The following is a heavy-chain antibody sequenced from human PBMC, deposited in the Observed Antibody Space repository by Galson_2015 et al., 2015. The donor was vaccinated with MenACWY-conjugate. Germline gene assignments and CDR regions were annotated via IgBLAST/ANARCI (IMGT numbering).Heavy chain of an antibody. CDR1: GASISNDY. CDR2: THYSGNT. Sequence: ETLSLTCGVSGASISNDYWSWIRQPPGPGLEWIGYTHYSGNTKYNPSLKTPITMSLDSSENQFSLKLSSATAADTAVYYCARLVTVKMIEEWGQGTPVTVSS. J-gene: IGHJ4*02. CDR3: ARLVTVKMIEE. V-gene: IGHV4-59*01. D-gene: IGHD4-23*01.